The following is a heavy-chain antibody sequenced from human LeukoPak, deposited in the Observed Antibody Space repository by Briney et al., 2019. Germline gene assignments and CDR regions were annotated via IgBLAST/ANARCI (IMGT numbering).Heavy chain of an antibody. CDR3: ARGYYDILTGYFDY. V-gene: IGHV4-59*01. CDR2: IYYSGST. CDR1: GGSISSYY. D-gene: IGHD3-9*01. J-gene: IGHJ4*02. Sequence: SETLSLTCTVSGGSISSYYWSWIRQPPGKGLEWIGYIYYSGSTNYNPSLKSRVTISVDTSKNQFSLKLGSVTAADTAVYYCARGYYDILTGYFDYWGQGTLVTVSS.